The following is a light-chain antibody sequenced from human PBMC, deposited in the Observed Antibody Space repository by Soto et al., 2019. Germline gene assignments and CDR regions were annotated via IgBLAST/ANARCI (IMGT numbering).Light chain of an antibody. J-gene: IGKJ4*01. CDR2: ATS. CDR3: QQYGDWPLT. CDR1: QSVGNN. Sequence: EIVLTQSPATLSVSPGERATLSCSASQSVGNNFAWYQQKPGQAPRLLIFATSTRATGGPARFSGSGSGTEFTLTISSLQSEDFAVYYCQQYGDWPLTFGGGAKVEIE. V-gene: IGKV3-15*01.